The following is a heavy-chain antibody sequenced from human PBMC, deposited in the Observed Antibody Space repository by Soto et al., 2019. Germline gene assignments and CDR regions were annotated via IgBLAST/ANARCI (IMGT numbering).Heavy chain of an antibody. CDR2: TYYRSKWKT. Sequence: PSQTLSLTCAISGDSVSSNSAAWNWVRQSPSRGLEWLGRTYYRSKWKTDYAVSVRGRITINPDTSNNQFSLQLNSVTPGDTAVYCCARGDVIDIWGRGTMVTVSS. J-gene: IGHJ3*02. CDR1: GDSVSSNSAA. V-gene: IGHV6-1*01. CDR3: ARGDVIDI.